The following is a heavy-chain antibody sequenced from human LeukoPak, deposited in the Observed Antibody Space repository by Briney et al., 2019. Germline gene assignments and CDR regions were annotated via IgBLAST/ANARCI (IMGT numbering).Heavy chain of an antibody. D-gene: IGHD3-10*01. CDR1: GGSISSYY. CDR3: ARGLGFGELLFYFDY. Sequence: PSETLSLTCTVSGGSISSYYWSWLRQPPGKGLEWIGYIYYSGSTNYNPSLKSRVTISVDTSKNQFSLKLSSVTAADTAVYYCARGLGFGELLFYFDYWGQGTLVTVSS. CDR2: IYYSGST. V-gene: IGHV4-59*01. J-gene: IGHJ4*02.